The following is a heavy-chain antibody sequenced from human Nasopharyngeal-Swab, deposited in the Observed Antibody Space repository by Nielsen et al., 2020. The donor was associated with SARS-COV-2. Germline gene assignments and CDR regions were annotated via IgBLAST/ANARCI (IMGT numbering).Heavy chain of an antibody. D-gene: IGHD6-13*01. CDR1: GFSLSTSGMC. CDR2: IDWDDDK. J-gene: IGHJ5*02. V-gene: IGHV2-70*11. CDR3: ARTIAAAGMGFDP. Sequence: SCPTLVKPTPTPTLTCPFSGFSLSTSGMCVSWIRQPPGKALEWLARIDWDDDKYYSTSLKTRLTISKDTSKNQVVLTMTNMDPVDTATYYCARTIAAAGMGFDPWGQGTLVTVSS.